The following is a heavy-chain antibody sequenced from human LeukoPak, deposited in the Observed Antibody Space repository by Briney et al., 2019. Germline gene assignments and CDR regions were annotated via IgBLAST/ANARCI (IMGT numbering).Heavy chain of an antibody. Sequence: GGSLRLSCTASGFTFGDFAMSWVRQAPGKGLEWVGFIRAKAYGGTAEYAASVKGRFTISRDDSKSTAYLQMNSLKTEDTAVYYCTRDQPITPWGQGTLVTVSS. CDR2: IRAKAYGGTA. CDR3: TRDQPITP. V-gene: IGHV3-49*04. J-gene: IGHJ4*02. D-gene: IGHD5-24*01. CDR1: GFTFGDFA.